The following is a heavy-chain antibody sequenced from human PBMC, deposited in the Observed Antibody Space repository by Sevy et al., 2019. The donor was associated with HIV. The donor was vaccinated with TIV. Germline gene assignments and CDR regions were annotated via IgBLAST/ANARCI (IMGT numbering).Heavy chain of an antibody. V-gene: IGHV4-59*01. CDR1: GGSISTYF. Sequence: SETLSLTCTVSGGSISTYFWSWIRQPPGKGLEWIGLIYYSGNTNYNPSLKSRVTISLDTSKNQFSLNLNSVTAADTVVYYCARAPAGGWAVWGQGTLVTVSS. CDR2: IYYSGNT. CDR3: ARAPAGGWAV. D-gene: IGHD6-19*01. J-gene: IGHJ4*02.